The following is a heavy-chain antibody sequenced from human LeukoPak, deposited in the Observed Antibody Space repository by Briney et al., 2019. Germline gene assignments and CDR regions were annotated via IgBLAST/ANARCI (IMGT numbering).Heavy chain of an antibody. CDR2: IKHDGREK. D-gene: IGHD2-2*01. V-gene: IGHV3-7*01. CDR1: GFTFSSYW. Sequence: GGSLRLSCAASGFTFSSYWMSWVRQAPGKGLEWLANIKHDGREKYYVDSVKGRFTISRDNAKASVYLHMNSLRVEDTAIYYCARVRFPADCWGQGTLVTVSS. J-gene: IGHJ4*02. CDR3: ARVRFPADC.